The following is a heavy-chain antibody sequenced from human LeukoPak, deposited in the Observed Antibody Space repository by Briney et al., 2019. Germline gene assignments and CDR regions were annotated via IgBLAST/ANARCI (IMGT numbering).Heavy chain of an antibody. CDR3: ARAGAVGGYYSSPAPSNFDQ. V-gene: IGHV4-61*05. CDR2: IYDSGST. J-gene: IGHJ4*02. Sequence: SETLSLTCTVSGGSISNNNYLWGCIRQPPGKGLEWIGYIYDSGSTDYNPSLKSRVTISVDTSKNQISLKVNSVTAADTAVYYCARAGAVGGYYSSPAPSNFDQWGQGTLVTVSS. D-gene: IGHD3-22*01. CDR1: GGSISNNNYL.